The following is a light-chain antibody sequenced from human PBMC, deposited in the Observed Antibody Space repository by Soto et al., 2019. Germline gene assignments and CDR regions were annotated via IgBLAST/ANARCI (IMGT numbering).Light chain of an antibody. V-gene: IGKV3-15*01. CDR1: QGIGSS. CDR3: QNYANSPCT. Sequence: EIVITQSPASLSASLGDRATITCRASQGIGSSLAWYQQKPGQAPRLLIYGASTRDSGVPARFGGSGSGTDFTLTITSLQSEDVATYYCQNYANSPCTFGGGTKVDIK. J-gene: IGKJ4*01. CDR2: GAS.